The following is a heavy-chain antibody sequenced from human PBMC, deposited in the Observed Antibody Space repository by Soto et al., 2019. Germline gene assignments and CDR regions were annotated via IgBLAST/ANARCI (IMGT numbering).Heavy chain of an antibody. D-gene: IGHD2-15*01. J-gene: IGHJ3*02. Sequence: SETLSLTCTVSGVSISSGDYYWSWIRQPPGKGLEWIGYIYYSGSTYYNPSLKSRVTISVDTSKNQFSLKLSSVTAADTAVYYCASTPGYCSGGSCSAGAFDIWGQGTMVTVSS. CDR1: GVSISSGDYY. V-gene: IGHV4-30-4*01. CDR2: IYYSGST. CDR3: ASTPGYCSGGSCSAGAFDI.